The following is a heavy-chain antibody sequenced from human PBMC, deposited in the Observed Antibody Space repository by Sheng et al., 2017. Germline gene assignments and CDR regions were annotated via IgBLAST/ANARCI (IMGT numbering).Heavy chain of an antibody. D-gene: IGHD3-10*01. Sequence: QLQLQESGPGLVKPSETLSLTCTVSGGSISSSSYYWGWIRQPPGKGLEWIGSIYYSGSTYYNPSLKSRVTISVDTSKNQFSLKLSSVTAADTAVYYCARVWWEITMVRGVRRYFDYWGQGTLVTV. CDR3: ARVWWEITMVRGVRRYFDY. V-gene: IGHV4-39*07. J-gene: IGHJ4*02. CDR1: GGSISSSSYY. CDR2: IYYSGST.